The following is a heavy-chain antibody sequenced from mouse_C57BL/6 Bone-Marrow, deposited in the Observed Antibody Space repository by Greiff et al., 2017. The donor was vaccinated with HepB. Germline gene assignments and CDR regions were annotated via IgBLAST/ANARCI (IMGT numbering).Heavy chain of an antibody. Sequence: QVQLKQPGAELVKPGASVKMSCKASGYTFTSYWITWVKQRPGQGLEWIGDIYPGSGSTNYNEKFKSKATLTVDTSSSTAYMQLSSLTSEDSAVYYCARTSLGPFYYQGFYFDYWGQGTTLTVSS. CDR3: ARTSLGPFYYQGFYFDY. CDR1: GYTFTSYW. V-gene: IGHV1-55*01. D-gene: IGHD2-1*01. J-gene: IGHJ2*01. CDR2: IYPGSGST.